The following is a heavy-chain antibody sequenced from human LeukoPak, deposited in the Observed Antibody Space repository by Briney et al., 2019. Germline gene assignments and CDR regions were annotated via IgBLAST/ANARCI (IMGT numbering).Heavy chain of an antibody. D-gene: IGHD4-17*01. CDR1: DLAVTDNY. CDR3: ARANPVYGDFDY. Sequence: PGGSLRLSCAVSDLAVTDNYMSWVRQAPGKRLEGVSLIFPNGNRHYADFVQGRFSISRDNVRNTLFLDMNTLRTEDTAVYFCARANPVYGDFDYWGQGTLVTVSS. V-gene: IGHV3-53*01. CDR2: IFPNGNR. J-gene: IGHJ4*02.